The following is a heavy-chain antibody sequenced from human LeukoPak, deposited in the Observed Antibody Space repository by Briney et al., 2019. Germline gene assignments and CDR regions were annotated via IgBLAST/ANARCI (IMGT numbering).Heavy chain of an antibody. CDR2: INPNSGGT. J-gene: IGHJ4*02. V-gene: IGHV1-2*02. CDR1: GYTFTVYY. CDR3: ARDAGYCSSTSCYTDDY. Sequence: ASVNVSCKASGYTFTVYYMHWVRQAPGQGVEWMGWINPNSGGTNYAQKFQGRVTMTRDTSISTAYMELSSLRSEDTAVYYCARDAGYCSSTSCYTDDYWGQGTLVTVSS. D-gene: IGHD2-2*02.